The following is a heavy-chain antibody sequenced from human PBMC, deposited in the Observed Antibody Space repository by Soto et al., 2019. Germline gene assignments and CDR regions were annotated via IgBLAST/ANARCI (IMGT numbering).Heavy chain of an antibody. D-gene: IGHD6-19*01. CDR1: GYTFTTYY. Sequence: AAVKVSCKASGYTFTTYYIHWLRQAPGQGLEWMGIINPSDGSATYAQKFQGRVTMTSDTSTSTVYMELSSLRSEDTAVYYCTRPVVGNSNWFDPWGKGTLVTVSS. CDR3: TRPVVGNSNWFDP. V-gene: IGHV1-46*03. CDR2: INPSDGSA. J-gene: IGHJ5*02.